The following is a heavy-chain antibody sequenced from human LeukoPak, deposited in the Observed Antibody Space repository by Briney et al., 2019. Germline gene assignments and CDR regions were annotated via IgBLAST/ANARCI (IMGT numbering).Heavy chain of an antibody. CDR3: ARPLYYDSSGPDS. V-gene: IGHV3-7*01. CDR2: IKYDGSAR. J-gene: IGHJ4*02. D-gene: IGHD3-22*01. Sequence: GGSLRLSCAASGFTFSSYWMNWVRQAPGKGLEWVANIKYDGSARLYVDSVKGRFTISRDNAKNSLYLQMNSLRAEDTAMYYCARPLYYDSSGPDSWGQGTLVTVSS. CDR1: GFTFSSYW.